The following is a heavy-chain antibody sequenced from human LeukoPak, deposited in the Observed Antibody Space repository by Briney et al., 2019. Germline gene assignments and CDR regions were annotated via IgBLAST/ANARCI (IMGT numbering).Heavy chain of an antibody. Sequence: GGSLRLSCAASGFTFSSYAMSWVRQAPGKGLEWVSAISGSGGSTHYADSVKGRFTISRDNSKNTLYLQMNSLRAEDTAVYYCAKDRIPDTAWSFDYWGQGTLVTVSS. CDR2: ISGSGGST. CDR1: GFTFSSYA. J-gene: IGHJ4*02. CDR3: AKDRIPDTAWSFDY. V-gene: IGHV3-23*01. D-gene: IGHD5-18*01.